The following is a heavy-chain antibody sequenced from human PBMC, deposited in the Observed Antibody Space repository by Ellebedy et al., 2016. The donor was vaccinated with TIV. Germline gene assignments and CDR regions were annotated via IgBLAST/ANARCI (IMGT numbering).Heavy chain of an antibody. V-gene: IGHV3-9*01. Sequence: SLKISXAASGFIFESYAMHWVRQAPGKGLEWVSGVNWNGADIGYAASVKGRFTISRDNAKNSLYLEMNNLRGEDTALYYCAKDQGYSAGWSLGYYYGMDVWGQGTTVTVSS. CDR2: VNWNGADI. CDR1: GFIFESYA. D-gene: IGHD1-26*01. J-gene: IGHJ6*02. CDR3: AKDQGYSAGWSLGYYYGMDV.